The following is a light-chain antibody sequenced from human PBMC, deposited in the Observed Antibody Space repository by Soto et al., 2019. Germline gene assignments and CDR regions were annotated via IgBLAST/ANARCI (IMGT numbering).Light chain of an antibody. CDR2: GAT. Sequence: AIQMTQSPSSLSASVGDRVTITCRASQGIRSDLGWYQQKPGKAPNLLIYGATSLQSGVPSRFSASGSGTDFTLTISSLQPEDFATYYCLQDYIYPLTFGGGTKVEMK. J-gene: IGKJ4*01. CDR3: LQDYIYPLT. CDR1: QGIRSD. V-gene: IGKV1-6*01.